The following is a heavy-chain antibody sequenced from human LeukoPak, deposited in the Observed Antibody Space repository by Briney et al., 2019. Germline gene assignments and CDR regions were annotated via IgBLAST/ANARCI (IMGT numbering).Heavy chain of an antibody. J-gene: IGHJ3*02. Sequence: PSQTLSLTCTVSGGSISSGSYYWSWIRQPAGKGLEWIGRIYTSGSTNYNPSLKSRVTISVDTSKNQFSLKLSSVTAADTAVYYCATVLRYFGWSGGGDAFDIWGQGTMVTVSS. V-gene: IGHV4-61*02. CDR1: GGSISSGSYY. D-gene: IGHD3-9*01. CDR2: IYTSGST. CDR3: ATVLRYFGWSGGGDAFDI.